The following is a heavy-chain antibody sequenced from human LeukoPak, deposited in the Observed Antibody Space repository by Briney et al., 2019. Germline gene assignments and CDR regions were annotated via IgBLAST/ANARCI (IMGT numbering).Heavy chain of an antibody. CDR3: ARDLGQQLCD. Sequence: GGSLRLSCAASRFTFSSYSMNAVRQAPGKGLEWVSGISSSSSYIYYADSVKGRFTISRDNAKNSLYLQMNSLRAEDTAVYYCARDLGQQLCDWGQGTLVTVSS. CDR2: ISSSSSYI. D-gene: IGHD6-13*01. CDR1: RFTFSSYS. V-gene: IGHV3-21*01. J-gene: IGHJ4*02.